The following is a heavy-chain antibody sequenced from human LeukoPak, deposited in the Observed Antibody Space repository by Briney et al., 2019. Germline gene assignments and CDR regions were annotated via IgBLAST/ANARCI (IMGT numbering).Heavy chain of an antibody. D-gene: IGHD4-17*01. CDR3: ARGYGDKASNLYYYYGMDV. V-gene: IGHV3-33*01. J-gene: IGHJ6*02. CDR2: IWYDGSNK. Sequence: PGRSLRLSCAASGFTFSSYGMHWVRQAPGKGLEWVAVIWYDGSNKYYADSVKGRFTNSRDNSKNTLYLQMNSLRAEDTAVYYCARGYGDKASNLYYYYGMDVWGQGTTVTVSS. CDR1: GFTFSSYG.